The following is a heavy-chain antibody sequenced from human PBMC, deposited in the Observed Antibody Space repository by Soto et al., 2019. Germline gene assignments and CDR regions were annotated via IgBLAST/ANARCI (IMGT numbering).Heavy chain of an antibody. Sequence: SETLSLTWTVSGGSLNSYYWSWIRQPPGKGLEWIGYIYYSGSTNYNPSLKSRVTISVDTSKNQFSLKLSSVTAADTAVYYCARLYGLDALDIWGQGTMVTVSS. D-gene: IGHD3-16*02. V-gene: IGHV4-59*08. CDR1: GGSLNSYY. CDR2: IYYSGST. J-gene: IGHJ3*02. CDR3: ARLYGLDALDI.